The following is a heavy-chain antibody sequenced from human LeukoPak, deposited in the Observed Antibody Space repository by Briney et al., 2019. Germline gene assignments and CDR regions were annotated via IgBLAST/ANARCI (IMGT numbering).Heavy chain of an antibody. CDR2: IYYSGST. Sequence: PSETLSLTCTVSGGSISSSSYYWGWIRQPPGKGREWIGSIYYSGSTYYNPSLKSRVTISVDTSKNQFSLKLSSVTAADTAVYYCARAGYFDWLYHTPFDYWGQGTLVTVSS. J-gene: IGHJ4*02. V-gene: IGHV4-39*01. CDR3: ARAGYFDWLYHTPFDY. D-gene: IGHD3-9*01. CDR1: GGSISSSSYY.